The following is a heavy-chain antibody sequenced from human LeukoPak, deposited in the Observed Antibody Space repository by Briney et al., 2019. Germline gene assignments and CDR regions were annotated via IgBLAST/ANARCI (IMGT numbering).Heavy chain of an antibody. J-gene: IGHJ3*02. D-gene: IGHD6-19*01. CDR2: ISCSSSYI. CDR1: GFTFSSYS. Sequence: GGSLRLSCAASGFTFSSYSMNWVRQAPGKGLEWVSSISCSSSYIYYADSVKGRFTISRDNSKNTLYLQMNSLRAEDTAVYYCARDSIFQWLGQLAGVFDIWGQGTMVTVSS. CDR3: ARDSIFQWLGQLAGVFDI. V-gene: IGHV3-21*01.